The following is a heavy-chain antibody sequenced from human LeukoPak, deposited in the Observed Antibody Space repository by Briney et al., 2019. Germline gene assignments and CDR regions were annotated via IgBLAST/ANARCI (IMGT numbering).Heavy chain of an antibody. Sequence: SETLSLTCTVSGGSNSSYYWSWIRQPPGKGLEWIGYIYYSGSTNYNPSLKSRVTISVDTSKNQFSLKLSSVTAADTAVYYCARQRVGSSGSFDYWGQGTLVTVSS. CDR1: GGSNSSYY. J-gene: IGHJ4*02. D-gene: IGHD6-19*01. CDR2: IYYSGST. CDR3: ARQRVGSSGSFDY. V-gene: IGHV4-59*08.